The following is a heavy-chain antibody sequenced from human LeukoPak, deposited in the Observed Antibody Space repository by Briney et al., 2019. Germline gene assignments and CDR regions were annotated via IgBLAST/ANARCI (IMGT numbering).Heavy chain of an antibody. CDR1: GFTFSNYA. V-gene: IGHV3-23*01. Sequence: GWSLRLSCAASGFTFSNYAMNWVRQAPGKGLEWVSSISGSGDDPSYADSVKGRFTISRDNSRNTLYLQMNSLRAEDTAVYYCAKQFVDIWGQGTLVTVSS. CDR3: AKQFVDI. D-gene: IGHD5-24*01. J-gene: IGHJ5*02. CDR2: ISGSGDDP.